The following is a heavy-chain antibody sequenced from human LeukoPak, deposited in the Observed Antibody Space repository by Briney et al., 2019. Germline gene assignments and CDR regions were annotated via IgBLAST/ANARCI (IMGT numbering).Heavy chain of an antibody. CDR2: IYARGST. Sequence: SETLSLTCTVSGGSISSTRYYWGWIRQPPGKGLEWIGSIYARGSTNYNPSLKSRVTISVDTSKNQFSLKLSSVTAADTAVYFCARGSHAYFDAFDIWGQGTMVTVSS. D-gene: IGHD2/OR15-2a*01. J-gene: IGHJ3*02. CDR1: GGSISSTRYY. V-gene: IGHV4-39*07. CDR3: ARGSHAYFDAFDI.